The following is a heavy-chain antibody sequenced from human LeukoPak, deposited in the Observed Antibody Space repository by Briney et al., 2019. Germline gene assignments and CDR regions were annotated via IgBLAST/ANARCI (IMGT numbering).Heavy chain of an antibody. J-gene: IGHJ4*02. D-gene: IGHD2-8*01. V-gene: IGHV1-69*13. CDR1: GGTFSSYA. CDR3: ARELGYCTNGVCSNFDY. CDR2: IIPIFGTA. Sequence: SVKVSCKASGGTFSSYAISWVRQAPGQGLEWMGGIIPIFGTANYAQKFQGRVTITADESTSTAYMELSSLRSEDTAVYYCARELGYCTNGVCSNFDYWGQGTLVTVSS.